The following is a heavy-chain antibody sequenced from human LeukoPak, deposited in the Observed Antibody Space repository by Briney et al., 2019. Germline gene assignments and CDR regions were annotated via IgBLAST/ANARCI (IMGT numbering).Heavy chain of an antibody. D-gene: IGHD6-19*01. CDR1: GYTFTGYY. Sequence: SSVQVSCKASGYTFTGYYIHWVRQAPARGLEWMGWINLNSGGTNYEQKSQGRVTMTRDTSISTVYMELSRLRSDDTAVYYCARVLASSGWYNYWGQGTLVTVSS. V-gene: IGHV1-2*02. J-gene: IGHJ4*02. CDR3: ARVLASSGWYNY. CDR2: INLNSGGT.